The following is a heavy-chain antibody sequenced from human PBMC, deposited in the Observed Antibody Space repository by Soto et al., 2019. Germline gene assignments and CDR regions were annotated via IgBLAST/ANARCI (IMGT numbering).Heavy chain of an antibody. CDR3: ARHGFGPLHGLVDV. CDR1: GGSITNYY. CDR2: IQYNGYS. J-gene: IGHJ6*02. D-gene: IGHD3-10*01. Sequence: QVQLQESGPGLVKPSETLSLTCTVSGGSITNYYCSWFRQPPGKGLEWIGYIQYNGYSAYNLSLKGRVTMSMDTSKTQSSLMVESVTATDTAVYYCARHGFGPLHGLVDVWGQGTTVIVSS. V-gene: IGHV4-59*08.